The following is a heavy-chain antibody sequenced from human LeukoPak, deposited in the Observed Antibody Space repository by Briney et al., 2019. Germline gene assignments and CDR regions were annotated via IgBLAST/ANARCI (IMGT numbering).Heavy chain of an antibody. CDR2: ISYDGSNN. CDR3: ARDPGGYDY. Sequence: SCQTCGYSFLDYYIHWVRQAPGKGLEWVAVISYDGSNNSYADSVKGRFTISRDNSKNTLYLQMNSLRAEDTAVYYCARDPGGYDYWGQGTLVTVSS. D-gene: IGHD5-12*01. V-gene: IGHV3-30*03. CDR1: GYSFLDYY. J-gene: IGHJ4*02.